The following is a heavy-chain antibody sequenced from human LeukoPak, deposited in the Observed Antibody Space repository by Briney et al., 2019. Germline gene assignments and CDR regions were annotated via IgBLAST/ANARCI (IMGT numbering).Heavy chain of an antibody. CDR3: ARRRSYGSWSKPYYFDH. D-gene: IGHD3-16*02. J-gene: IGHJ4*02. CDR1: GFTFSTYW. V-gene: IGHV3-7*01. Sequence: PGGSLRLSCAASGFTFSTYWMSWVRQAPGKGLEWVANIKQDGSDKYYVDSVKGRFTISRDKAKNSLYLEMHSLRAEDTAVYYCARRRSYGSWSKPYYFDHWGQGTLVTVSS. CDR2: IKQDGSDK.